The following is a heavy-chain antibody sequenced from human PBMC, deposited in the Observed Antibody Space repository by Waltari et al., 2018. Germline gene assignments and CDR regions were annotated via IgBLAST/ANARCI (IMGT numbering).Heavy chain of an antibody. CDR3: ASPSGSYYGGYYFDY. V-gene: IGHV4-39*01. CDR1: GGSISSSSYY. D-gene: IGHD1-26*01. J-gene: IGHJ4*02. CDR2: IYYSGST. Sequence: QLQLQESGPGLVKPSETLSLTCTVSGGSISSSSYYWGWIRQPPGKGLEWIGSIYYSGSTYYNPSLNSRVTISVDTSKNQFSLKLSSVTAADTAVYYCASPSGSYYGGYYFDYWGQGTLVTVSS.